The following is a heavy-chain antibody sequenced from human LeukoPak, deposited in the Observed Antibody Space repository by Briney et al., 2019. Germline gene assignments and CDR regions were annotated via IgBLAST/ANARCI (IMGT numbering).Heavy chain of an antibody. J-gene: IGHJ4*02. V-gene: IGHV4-61*01. CDR1: GGSVTSGTYF. CDR3: ARASTVTTWSLGY. CDR2: ISNSGST. Sequence: SETLSLTCTVSGGSVTSGTYFWTWIRQPPGKGLEWIGFISNSGSTNCNPSLKSRVTMSVDTSKNQFSLNLSSVTAADTAMYYCARASTVTTWSLGYWGQGILVTVSS. D-gene: IGHD4-17*01.